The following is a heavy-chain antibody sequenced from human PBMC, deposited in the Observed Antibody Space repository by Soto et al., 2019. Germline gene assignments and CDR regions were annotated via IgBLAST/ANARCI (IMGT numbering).Heavy chain of an antibody. CDR2: IIPIFGTA. J-gene: IGHJ6*02. Sequence: QVQLVQSGAEVKKPGSSVKVSCKATGGTFSSYAISWVRQAPGQGLEWMGGIIPIFGTANYAQKFQGRVTITADESTSTAYMELRSLRSEDTAVYYSASPPDNSYYYGLDDWGQGTTVTVSS. CDR1: GGTFSSYA. D-gene: IGHD2-15*01. CDR3: ASPPDNSYYYGLDD. V-gene: IGHV1-69*12.